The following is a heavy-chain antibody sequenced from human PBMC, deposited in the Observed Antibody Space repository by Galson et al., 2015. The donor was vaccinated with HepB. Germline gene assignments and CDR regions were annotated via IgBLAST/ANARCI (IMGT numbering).Heavy chain of an antibody. J-gene: IGHJ6*02. CDR1: GYSFTSYW. D-gene: IGHD3-22*01. CDR2: IDPSDSYT. V-gene: IGHV5-10-1*01. Sequence: QSGAEVKKPGESLRISCKGSGYSFTSYWISWVRQMPGKGLEWMGRIDPSDSYTNYSPSFQGHVTISADKSISTAYLQWSSLKASDTAMYYCARRTSTDSSGYYPDYYYYGMDVWGQGTTVTVSS. CDR3: ARRTSTDSSGYYPDYYYYGMDV.